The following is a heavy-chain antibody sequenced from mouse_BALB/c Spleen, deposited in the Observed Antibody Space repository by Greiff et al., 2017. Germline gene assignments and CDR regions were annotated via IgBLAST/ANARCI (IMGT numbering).Heavy chain of an antibody. CDR2: ISSGGST. Sequence: EVHLVESGGGLVKPGGSLKLSCAASGFTFSSYAMSWVRQTPEKRLEWVASISSGGSTYYPDSVKGRFTISRDNARNILYLQMSSLRSEDTAMYYCAGASWASSYRHDGYFAVWGAGTTVTVSS. CDR1: GFTFSSYA. V-gene: IGHV5-6-5*01. CDR3: AGASWASSYRHDGYFAV. J-gene: IGHJ1*01. D-gene: IGHD2-14*01.